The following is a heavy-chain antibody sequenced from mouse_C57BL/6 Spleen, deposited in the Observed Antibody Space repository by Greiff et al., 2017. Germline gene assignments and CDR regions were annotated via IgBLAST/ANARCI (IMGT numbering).Heavy chain of an antibody. CDR1: GYTFTGYW. D-gene: IGHD2-14*01. CDR2: LLPGSGST. CDR3: ASGEYGYDGDYAMDY. J-gene: IGHJ4*01. Sequence: VQLQQSGAELMKPGASVKLSCKATGYTFTGYWIEWVKQRPGHGLEWIGELLPGSGSTNYNEKFKGKATFTADTSSNTAYMQLSSLTTEDSAIYDCASGEYGYDGDYAMDYWGQGTSVTVSA. V-gene: IGHV1-9*01.